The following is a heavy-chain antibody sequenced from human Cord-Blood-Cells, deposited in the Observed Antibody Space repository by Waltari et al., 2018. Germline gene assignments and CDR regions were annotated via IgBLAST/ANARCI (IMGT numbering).Heavy chain of an antibody. CDR2: INPKSGGT. CDR1: GYTFTGYY. J-gene: IGHJ4*02. CDR3: ARAFRYGGNSFDY. D-gene: IGHD4-17*01. V-gene: IGHV1-2*02. Sequence: QVQLVQSGAEVKKPGASVKVSCKASGYTFTGYYLHWVPQAPGQGLEWMGWINPKSGGTNYAQKFQGRVTMTRDTSISTAYMELSRLRSDDTAVYYCARAFRYGGNSFDYWGQGTLVTVSS.